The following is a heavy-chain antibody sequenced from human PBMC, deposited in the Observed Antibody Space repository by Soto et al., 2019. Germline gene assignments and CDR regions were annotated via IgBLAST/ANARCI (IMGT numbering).Heavy chain of an antibody. J-gene: IGHJ5*02. V-gene: IGHV4-4*07. D-gene: IGHD6-13*01. CDR3: ARDLSSPPYKLFDP. CDR1: GGSISSYY. CDR2: IYSNGGT. Sequence: SETLSLTCTVSGGSISSYYWSWIRQPAGKGLEWIGRIYSNGGTIYNPSVQSRITVSIDTSKNQLSMKLTSVTAADTAVYYCARDLSSPPYKLFDPWGRGIMVTFSS.